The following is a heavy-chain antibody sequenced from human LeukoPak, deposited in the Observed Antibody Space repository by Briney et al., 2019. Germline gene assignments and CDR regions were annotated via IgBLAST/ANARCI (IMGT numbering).Heavy chain of an antibody. D-gene: IGHD6-13*01. CDR1: GFTFSSYE. Sequence: GGSLRLSCAASGFTFSSYEMNWVRQAPGKGLERVSYISSSGSTIYYADSVKGRFTISRDNAKNSLYLQMNSLRAEDTAVYYCASPYNSRWYELCYWGQGTLVTVSS. CDR2: ISSSGSTI. J-gene: IGHJ4*02. CDR3: ASPYNSRWYELCY. V-gene: IGHV3-48*03.